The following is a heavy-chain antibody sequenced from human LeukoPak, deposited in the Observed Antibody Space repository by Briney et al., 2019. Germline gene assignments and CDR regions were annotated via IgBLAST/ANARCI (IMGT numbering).Heavy chain of an antibody. CDR3: ARSAFLVTAPGLYYFDY. J-gene: IGHJ4*02. V-gene: IGHV4-4*07. CDR2: IYNSGST. D-gene: IGHD6-13*01. CDR1: GFAFSNAW. Sequence: KSGGSLRLSCAASGFAFSNAWMSWIRQPAGKGLEWIGHIYNSGSTNYNPSLKGRVTMSVATSKNQFSLHLSSVTAADTAVYYCARSAFLVTAPGLYYFDYWGQGTLSPSPQ.